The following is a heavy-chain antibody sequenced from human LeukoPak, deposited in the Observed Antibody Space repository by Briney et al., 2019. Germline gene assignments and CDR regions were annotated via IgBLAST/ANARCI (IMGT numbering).Heavy chain of an antibody. D-gene: IGHD3-3*01. CDR1: GFTFSSYA. V-gene: IGHV3-23*01. CDR2: ISGSGGST. Sequence: PGGSLRLSCAVSGFTFSSYAMSWVRQAPGKGLEWVSAISGSGGSTYYADSVKGRFTISRDNSKNTLYLQMNSLRAEDTAVYYCTKDQGYYDFWSGFDYWGQGTLVTVSS. CDR3: TKDQGYYDFWSGFDY. J-gene: IGHJ4*02.